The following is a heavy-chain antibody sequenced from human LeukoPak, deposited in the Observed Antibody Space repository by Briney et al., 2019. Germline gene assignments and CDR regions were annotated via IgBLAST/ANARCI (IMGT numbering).Heavy chain of an antibody. CDR2: INPNSGGT. CDR1: GYTFTDYY. V-gene: IGHV1-2*02. D-gene: IGHD5-24*01. J-gene: IGHJ4*02. CDR3: ARGAHGYNKY. Sequence: ASVKVSCKASGYTFTDYYIHWVRQAPGQGLEWMGWINPNSGGTNYAQKFQGRVTMTRDTSISTAYMELSRLRSDDTAVYYCARGAHGYNKYWGQGTLVTVSP.